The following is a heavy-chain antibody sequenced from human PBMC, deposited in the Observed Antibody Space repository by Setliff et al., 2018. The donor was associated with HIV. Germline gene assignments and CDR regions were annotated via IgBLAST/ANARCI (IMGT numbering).Heavy chain of an antibody. V-gene: IGHV4-39*07. CDR1: GGSISSSNYY. D-gene: IGHD3-3*01. CDR2: IYYSGST. CDR3: ARRTIWGDAFDI. Sequence: SETLSLTCTVSGGSISSSNYYWGWIRQPPGKGLEWIGSIYYSGSTYYNPSLKSRVTISVDTAKNQFSLKLSSVTAADTAVYYCARRTIWGDAFDIWGQGTMVTVSS. J-gene: IGHJ3*02.